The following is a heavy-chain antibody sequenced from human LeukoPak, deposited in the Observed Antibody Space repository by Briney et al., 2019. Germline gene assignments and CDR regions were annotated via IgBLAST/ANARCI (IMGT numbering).Heavy chain of an antibody. CDR2: IYISGST. CDR3: ARGYCGGDCYQNWYFDL. V-gene: IGHV4-4*07. Sequence: PSETLSLTCTVSGGSISSYYWSWIRQPAGKGLEWIGRIYISGSTNYNPSLKSRVTMSGDTSKNQFSLKLSSVTAADTAVYYCARGYCGGDCYQNWYFDLWGRGTLVTVSS. D-gene: IGHD2-21*02. CDR1: GGSISSYY. J-gene: IGHJ2*01.